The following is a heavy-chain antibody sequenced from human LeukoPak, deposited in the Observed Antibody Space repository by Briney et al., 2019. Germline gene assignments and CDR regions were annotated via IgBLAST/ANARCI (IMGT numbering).Heavy chain of an antibody. V-gene: IGHV3-53*01. CDR2: ICSGGST. CDR3: ARYITRHYYDSSGYYHYFDY. D-gene: IGHD3-22*01. CDR1: GFTVSSNY. J-gene: IGHJ4*02. Sequence: GGSLRLSCAASGFTVSSNYMSWVRQAPGKGLEWVSVICSGGSTYYADSVKGRFTISRDNSKNTLYLQMNSLRAEDTAVYYCARYITRHYYDSSGYYHYFDYWGQGTLVTVSS.